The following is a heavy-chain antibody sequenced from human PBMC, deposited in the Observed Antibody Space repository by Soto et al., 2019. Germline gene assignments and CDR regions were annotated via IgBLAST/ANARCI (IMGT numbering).Heavy chain of an antibody. V-gene: IGHV3-30*04. CDR1: GFTFSSYA. J-gene: IGHJ4*02. CDR2: ISYDGSKK. Sequence: VRLVESGGGVVQPGRSLRLSCAASGFTFSSYAMHWVRQAPGKGLEWVAIISYDGSKKYFADSVKGRFTISRDNSKNTLYLQMNSLRGEDTAVYYCARGGRYYGSGTASKDWGQGIQVTVSS. D-gene: IGHD3-10*01. CDR3: ARGGRYYGSGTASKD.